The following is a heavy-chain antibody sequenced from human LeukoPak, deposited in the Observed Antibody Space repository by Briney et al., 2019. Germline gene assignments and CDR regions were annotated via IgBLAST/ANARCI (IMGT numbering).Heavy chain of an antibody. D-gene: IGHD3-22*01. CDR3: VKAASRGATMIVVVGGFDY. Sequence: GGSLRLSCSASGFTFSSYAMHWVRQAPGKGLEYVSAISSNGGSTYYADSVKGRFTISRDNSKNTLYLQMSSLRAEDTAVYYCVKAASRGATMIVVVGGFDYWGQGTLVTVSS. CDR2: ISSNGGST. CDR1: GFTFSSYA. V-gene: IGHV3-64D*06. J-gene: IGHJ4*02.